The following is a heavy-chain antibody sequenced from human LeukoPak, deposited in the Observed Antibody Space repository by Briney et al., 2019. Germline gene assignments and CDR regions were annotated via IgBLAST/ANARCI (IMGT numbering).Heavy chain of an antibody. D-gene: IGHD6-19*01. CDR2: VYHSGGT. V-gene: IGHV4-4*02. Sequence: PSETLSLTCAVSGGSISSNNWWSWVRQPPGKGLEWIGEVYHSGGTNYNPSLKSRVTISVDKSKNQFFLKLSSVTAADTAVYYCARVASSGWASFDYWGQGTLDTVSS. J-gene: IGHJ4*02. CDR1: GGSISSNNW. CDR3: ARVASSGWASFDY.